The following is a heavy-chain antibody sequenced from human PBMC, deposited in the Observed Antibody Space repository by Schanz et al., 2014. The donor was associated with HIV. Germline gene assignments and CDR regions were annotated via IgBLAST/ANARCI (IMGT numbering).Heavy chain of an antibody. CDR3: AKGLTIWLQPPFDY. V-gene: IGHV3-23*04. CDR1: GFTFNNYA. D-gene: IGHD5-12*01. Sequence: VHLVESGGGLVQPGGSLRLSCAASGFTFNNYAMTWVRQAPGKGLEWVSSISESGGRTYYADSVNGRFTISRDNSKNTLYLQMNSLRAEDTAVYYCAKGLTIWLQPPFDYWGQGTLVTVSS. J-gene: IGHJ4*02. CDR2: ISESGGRT.